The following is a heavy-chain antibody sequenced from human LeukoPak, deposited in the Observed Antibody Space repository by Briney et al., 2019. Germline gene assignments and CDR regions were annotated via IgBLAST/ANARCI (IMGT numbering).Heavy chain of an antibody. D-gene: IGHD3-10*01. J-gene: IGHJ5*02. V-gene: IGHV1-8*01. CDR1: GYTFTSYD. Sequence: ASVKVSCKASGYTFTSYDINWVRQATGQGLEWMGWMNPNSGNTGYAQKFQGRATMTRNTSISTAYMELSSLRSEDTAVYYCARGAYYYGSGSYHRFDPWGQGTLVTVSS. CDR3: ARGAYYYGSGSYHRFDP. CDR2: MNPNSGNT.